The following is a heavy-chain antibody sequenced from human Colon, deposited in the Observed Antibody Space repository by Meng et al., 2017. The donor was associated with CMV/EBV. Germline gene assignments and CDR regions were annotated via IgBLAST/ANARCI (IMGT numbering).Heavy chain of an antibody. CDR3: AREGGGTIAPRDLDY. J-gene: IGHJ4*02. D-gene: IGHD6-6*01. Sequence: GESLKISCAASGFSVTNNYFTWVRQAPGKGLERVAVSYYGGNTYYADSVKGRFTISRDNAKNTLYLQMNSLRAEDTAVYYCAREGGGTIAPRDLDYWGQGTLVTVSS. CDR1: GFSVTNNY. CDR2: SYYGGNT. V-gene: IGHV3-66*01.